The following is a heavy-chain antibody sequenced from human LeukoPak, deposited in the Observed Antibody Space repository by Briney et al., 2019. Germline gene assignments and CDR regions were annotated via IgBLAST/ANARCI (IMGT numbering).Heavy chain of an antibody. CDR3: ARDLDDNSSSWYGYYYYYGMDV. D-gene: IGHD6-13*01. CDR1: GFTFSSYW. J-gene: IGHJ6*02. Sequence: QAGGSLRLSCAASGFTFSSYWMHWVRQAPGKGLVWVSRINSDGSSTSYADSVKGRFTISRDNAKNTLYLQMNSLRAEDTAVYYCARDLDDNSSSWYGYYYYYGMDVWGQGTTVTVSS. CDR2: INSDGSST. V-gene: IGHV3-74*01.